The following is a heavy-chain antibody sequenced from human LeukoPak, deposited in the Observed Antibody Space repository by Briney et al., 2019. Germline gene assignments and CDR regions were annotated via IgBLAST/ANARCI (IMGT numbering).Heavy chain of an antibody. D-gene: IGHD1-1*01. CDR3: ATGTVSKERFFWSGAQLRDWYFDL. Sequence: ASVKVSCKVSGYTLTELSMHWVRQAPGKGLEWMGGFDPEDGETIYAQKFQGRVTMTEDTSTDTAYMELSSLRSEDTAVYYCATGTVSKERFFWSGAQLRDWYFDLWGRGTLVTVSS. CDR2: FDPEDGET. V-gene: IGHV1-24*01. CDR1: GYTLTELS. J-gene: IGHJ2*01.